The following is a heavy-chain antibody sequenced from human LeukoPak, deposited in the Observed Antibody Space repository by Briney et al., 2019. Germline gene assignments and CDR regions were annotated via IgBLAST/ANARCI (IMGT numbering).Heavy chain of an antibody. CDR1: GFTLSTYA. CDR3: AKDRHRGYYDILTGPSWFDP. CDR2: ISGSGGST. Sequence: PGGSLRLSCAASGFTLSTYAMSWVRQAPGKGLEWVSAISGSGGSTYYADSVKGRFTISRDNSKNTLYLQMNSLRAEDTAVYYCAKDRHRGYYDILTGPSWFDPWGQGTLVTVSS. D-gene: IGHD3-9*01. J-gene: IGHJ5*02. V-gene: IGHV3-23*01.